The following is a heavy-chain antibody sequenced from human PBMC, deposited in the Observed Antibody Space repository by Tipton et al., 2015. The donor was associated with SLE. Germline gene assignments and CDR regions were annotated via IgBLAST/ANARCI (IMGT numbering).Heavy chain of an antibody. CDR3: ARGLFGWELPY. CDR2: IHPSGNT. Sequence: TLSLTCTVSGGSISSGDYHWSWIRQPAGKGLEWIGRIHPSGNTNNNPSLTGRVRISVYTSKNQFSLNLRSVTAADTAVYFCARGLFGWELPYWGQGTLVTVSS. V-gene: IGHV4-61*02. CDR1: GGSISSGDYH. D-gene: IGHD2-15*01. J-gene: IGHJ4*02.